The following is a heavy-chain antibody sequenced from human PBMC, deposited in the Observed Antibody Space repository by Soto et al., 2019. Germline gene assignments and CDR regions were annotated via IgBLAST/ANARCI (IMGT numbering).Heavy chain of an antibody. D-gene: IGHD5-12*01. CDR2: IHYNGNT. Sequence: SETLSLTCTVSGDSISAYSWSWVRQPPGKGLEWIGNIHYNGNTKYSPSLKSRVTMSVDTSKNHFSLRLISVTAADTAIYFCAREGDLGRWLQPLDFWGQGTLVTVSS. J-gene: IGHJ4*02. CDR1: GDSISAYS. CDR3: AREGDLGRWLQPLDF. V-gene: IGHV4-59*01.